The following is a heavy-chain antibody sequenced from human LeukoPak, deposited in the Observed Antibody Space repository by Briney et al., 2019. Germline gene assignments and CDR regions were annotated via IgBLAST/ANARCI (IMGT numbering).Heavy chain of an antibody. CDR1: GYTFTGYY. CDR2: INPNSGGT. J-gene: IGHJ4*02. CDR3: ARGNTIFGVAIDRIDY. D-gene: IGHD3-3*01. V-gene: IGHV1-2*02. Sequence: GASVKVSCKASGYTFTGYYMHWVRQAPGQGLEWMGWINPNSGGTNYAQKFQGRVTMTRDTSISTAYMELSRLRSDDTAVYYCARGNTIFGVAIDRIDYWGQGTLVTVSS.